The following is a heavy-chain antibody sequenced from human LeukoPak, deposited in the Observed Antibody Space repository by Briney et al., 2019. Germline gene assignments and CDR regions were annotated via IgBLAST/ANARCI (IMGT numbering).Heavy chain of an antibody. CDR3: ARIVDTVTAYYYYGMDV. CDR1: GFTFSSYA. Sequence: PGRSLRLSCAASGFTFSSYAMHWVRQAPGKGLEWVAVISYDGSNKYYADSVKGRFTISRDNSKNTLYLQMNSLRAEDTAVYYCARIVDTVTAYYYYGMDVWGQGTTVTVSS. D-gene: IGHD5-18*01. V-gene: IGHV3-30-3*01. CDR2: ISYDGSNK. J-gene: IGHJ6*02.